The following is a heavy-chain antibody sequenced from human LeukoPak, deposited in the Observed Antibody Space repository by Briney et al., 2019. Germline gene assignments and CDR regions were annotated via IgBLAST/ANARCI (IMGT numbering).Heavy chain of an antibody. CDR2: ISAYNGNT. J-gene: IGHJ4*02. D-gene: IGHD3-9*01. CDR1: GYTFTSYG. Sequence: ASVKVSCKASGYTFTSYGISWVRQAPGQGLEWMGWISAYNGNTNYAQKLQGRVTMTTDTSTSTAYMELRSLRSDDTAVYYCARGLRYFDWLLWFDYWGQGTLVTVSS. V-gene: IGHV1-18*01. CDR3: ARGLRYFDWLLWFDY.